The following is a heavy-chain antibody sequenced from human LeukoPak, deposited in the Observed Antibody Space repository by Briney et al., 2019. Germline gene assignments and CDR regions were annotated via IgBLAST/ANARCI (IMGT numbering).Heavy chain of an antibody. CDR2: IHYSGST. V-gene: IGHV4-38-2*02. D-gene: IGHD7-27*01. CDR3: ARGFRGDNFDY. Sequence: SETLSLTCTVSGYSISSAYYWGWVRQPPGKGLEWIGTIHYSGSTSYNPSLKSRITISLDTSKNQFSLKLSSVTAADTAVYYCARGFRGDNFDYWGQGTLVTVSS. CDR1: GYSISSAYY. J-gene: IGHJ4*02.